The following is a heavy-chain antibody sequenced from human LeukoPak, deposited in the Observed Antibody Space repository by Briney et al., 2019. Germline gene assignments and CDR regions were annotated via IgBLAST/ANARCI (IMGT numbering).Heavy chain of an antibody. CDR2: ITSSSSTI. CDR3: ARNFDS. Sequence: PGGSLRLSCAASGFILTSYTMNWVRPAPGKGLEWVSYITSSSSTIYYADSVKGRFTMSRDNAENSLYLQMNSLRAEDTAVYYCARNFDSWGQGTLVTVSS. CDR1: GFILTSYT. V-gene: IGHV3-48*01. J-gene: IGHJ4*02. D-gene: IGHD2/OR15-2a*01.